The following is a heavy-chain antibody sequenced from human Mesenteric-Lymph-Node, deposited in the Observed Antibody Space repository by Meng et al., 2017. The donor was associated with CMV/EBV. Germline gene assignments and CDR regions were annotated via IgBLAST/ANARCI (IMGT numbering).Heavy chain of an antibody. CDR2: VHHSGTT. J-gene: IGHJ4*02. V-gene: IGHV4-39*01. D-gene: IGHD3-22*01. CDR1: GDSISNSTYY. Sequence: HLQLQWSGPGLVKPSEHRSLSCIVAGDSISNSTYYWTWIRQPPGKGLEWIGSVHHSGTTYYNPSLKGRLTISVDTSANLFSLRLTTVTAADTATYYCARRGNYDSDYSEYWGQGTLVTVSS. CDR3: ARRGNYDSDYSEY.